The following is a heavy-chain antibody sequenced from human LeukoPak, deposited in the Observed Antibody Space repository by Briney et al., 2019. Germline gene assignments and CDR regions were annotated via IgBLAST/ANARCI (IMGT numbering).Heavy chain of an antibody. CDR2: IYSGGRT. D-gene: IGHD3-22*01. CDR1: GFIASSNY. CDR3: ARAPDGYEAFDI. V-gene: IGHV3-66*01. J-gene: IGHJ3*02. Sequence: GGSLRLSCAVSGFIASSNYMTWGRQAQGKGLEGVSVIYSGGRTYYADSVKGRFTTSRDNSKNTLYLQRNSLRAEDTAVYYCARAPDGYEAFDIWVQGTMVTVSS.